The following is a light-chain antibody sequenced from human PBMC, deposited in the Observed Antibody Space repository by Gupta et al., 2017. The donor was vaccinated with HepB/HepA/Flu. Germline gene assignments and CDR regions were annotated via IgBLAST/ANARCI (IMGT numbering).Light chain of an antibody. CDR3: QVWDSSNDSVV. CDR1: HRGTKG. V-gene: IGLV3-21*04. CDR2: NDS. Sequence: SYVVPLPPSASVAPGKTASILGGGNHRGTKGVHWYQQKPGQAPVMVIYNDSNRPSGIPERFSGSNSGSTATVTNSRVEAGDEAEYYCQVWDSSNDSVVFGGGTKLTVL. J-gene: IGLJ2*01.